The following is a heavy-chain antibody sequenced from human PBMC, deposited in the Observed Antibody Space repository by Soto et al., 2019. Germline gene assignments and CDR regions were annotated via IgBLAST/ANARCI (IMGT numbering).Heavy chain of an antibody. V-gene: IGHV3-48*01. D-gene: IGHD6-19*01. J-gene: IGHJ6*02. CDR3: ARELGFDAVARMDV. Sequence: EVQLVESGGGLVQPGGSLRLSCTASGVTFSSYSMVWVRQAPGKGLEWVSYISSSSSSIYYADSVKGRFSTSRDNANNSTSLQMNSLRVEDTGVYYCARELGFDAVARMDVWGQGTTVTVSS. CDR2: ISSSSSSI. CDR1: GVTFSSYS.